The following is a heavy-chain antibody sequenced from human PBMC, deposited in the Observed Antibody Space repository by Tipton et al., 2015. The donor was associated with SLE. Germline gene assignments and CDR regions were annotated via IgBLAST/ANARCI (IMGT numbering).Heavy chain of an antibody. D-gene: IGHD6-13*01. CDR2: ISTYNGN. J-gene: IGHJ4*02. Sequence: QLVQSGPEVKKPGASVKVSCKASGYTFSNYGISWVRQAPGQGLEWVGWISTYNGNSSQKFQGRVTMTTDTSTSTAYMEMRSLRSDDTALYYCARSARMNSNSWYIFWGQGTLVTVSS. CDR1: GYTFSNYG. CDR3: ARSARMNSNSWYIF. V-gene: IGHV1-18*01.